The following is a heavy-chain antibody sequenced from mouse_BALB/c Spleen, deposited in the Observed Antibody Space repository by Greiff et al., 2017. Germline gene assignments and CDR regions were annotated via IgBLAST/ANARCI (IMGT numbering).Heavy chain of an antibody. J-gene: IGHJ3*01. CDR3: ARGPLGFAY. CDR2: ISDGGSYT. Sequence: EVQLVESGGGLVKPGGSLKLSCAASGFTFSDYYMYWVRQTPEKRLEWVATISDGGSYTYYPDSVKGRFTISRDNAKNNLYLQMSSLKSEDTAMYYCARGPLGFAYWGQGTLVTVSA. V-gene: IGHV5-4*02. D-gene: IGHD2-10*02. CDR1: GFTFSDYY.